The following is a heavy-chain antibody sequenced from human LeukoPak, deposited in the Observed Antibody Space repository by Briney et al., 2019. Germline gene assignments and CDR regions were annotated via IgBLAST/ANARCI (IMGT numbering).Heavy chain of an antibody. CDR2: VYYSGRT. D-gene: IGHD5-18*01. CDR3: ARSPGRYSYGYKVYYYYYMDV. J-gene: IGHJ6*03. Sequence: PSETLSLTCTVSGVSISYYYWSWIRQPPGKGLQWIGYVYYSGRTNYNPSLESRVTISVDTSKNQFSLKLSSVTAADTAVYYCARSPGRYSYGYKVYYYYYMDVWGKGTTVTVSS. CDR1: GVSISYYY. V-gene: IGHV4-59*12.